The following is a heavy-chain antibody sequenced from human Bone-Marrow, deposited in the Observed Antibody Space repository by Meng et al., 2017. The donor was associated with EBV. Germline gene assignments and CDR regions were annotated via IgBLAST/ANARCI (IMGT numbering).Heavy chain of an antibody. Sequence: QCGESGGGLVKPRGFPRLSFAASGITFRECYLGWIPPAPGKGREWVSYISSRGSTIYYADSGKGRFTISRDNAKNSLYLQMNSLRAEETAVYYCANEGGELKGWGQGTLVTVSS. D-gene: IGHD1-26*01. CDR3: ANEGGELKG. V-gene: IGHV3-11*01. CDR2: ISSRGSTI. J-gene: IGHJ4*02. CDR1: GITFRECY.